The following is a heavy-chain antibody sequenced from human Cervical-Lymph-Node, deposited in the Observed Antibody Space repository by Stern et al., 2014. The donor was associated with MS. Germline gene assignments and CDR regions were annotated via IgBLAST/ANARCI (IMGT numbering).Heavy chain of an antibody. CDR2: IVPDDSDT. CDR1: GYSFTTFW. D-gene: IGHD6-19*01. J-gene: IGHJ4*02. V-gene: IGHV5-51*03. CDR3: ARPLGSGWTAGWYY. Sequence: QLVQSGAEVKKPGESLKISCKGSGYSFTTFWIGWVRHMHGKGLEWMGIIVPDDSDTRYSPSFQGQVNISADRSTDTTYLQWSSLKASDTATYYCARPLGSGWTAGWYYWGQGTRVTVSS.